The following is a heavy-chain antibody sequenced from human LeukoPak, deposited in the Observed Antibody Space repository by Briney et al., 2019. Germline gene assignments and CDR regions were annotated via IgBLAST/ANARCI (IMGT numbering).Heavy chain of an antibody. CDR3: ARHRSSSRGGSGFSQGQFDY. CDR1: GGSISSSGYY. J-gene: IGHJ4*02. D-gene: IGHD3-22*01. CDR2: IYYGGNT. Sequence: SETLSLTCTVSGGSISSSGYYWGWIRQPPGKALEWIGSIYYGGNTYYNPSLKSRLTISVDTSKDLFSLKLSSVTAADTALYYCARHRSSSRGGSGFSQGQFDYWGQGTLVTVSS. V-gene: IGHV4-39*01.